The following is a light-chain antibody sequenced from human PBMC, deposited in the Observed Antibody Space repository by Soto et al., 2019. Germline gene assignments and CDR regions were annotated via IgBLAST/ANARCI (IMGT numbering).Light chain of an antibody. Sequence: EIVMTQSPATLSVSPGERATLSCRASQSVFSSLAWFQQKPGQAPRLLIYGAATRATGIPARFSGSGSGTEFTLTISSLQSEDFAMYYCQQYHKLPAFGQGTKVESK. CDR2: GAA. CDR1: QSVFSS. J-gene: IGKJ1*01. CDR3: QQYHKLPA. V-gene: IGKV3-15*01.